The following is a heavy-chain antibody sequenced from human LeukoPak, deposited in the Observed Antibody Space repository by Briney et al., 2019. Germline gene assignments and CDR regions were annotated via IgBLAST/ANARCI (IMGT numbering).Heavy chain of an antibody. CDR2: ISGGGETI. CDR1: GFTFVSYA. Sequence: GGSLRLSCAASGFTFVSYAMSWVRQAPGKGLEWVSAISGGGETIYYADSVKGRFAIPRDNSKNTLYLQMNGLRAEDTAIYYCAKDLNGDGGSLYYWGQGTLVTVSS. D-gene: IGHD1-26*01. CDR3: AKDLNGDGGSLYY. V-gene: IGHV3-23*01. J-gene: IGHJ4*02.